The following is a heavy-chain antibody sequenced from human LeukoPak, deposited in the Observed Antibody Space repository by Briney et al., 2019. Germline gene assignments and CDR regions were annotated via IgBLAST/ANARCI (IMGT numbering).Heavy chain of an antibody. CDR2: ISSSGSTI. CDR1: GFTFSSYE. V-gene: IGHV3-48*03. D-gene: IGHD5-12*01. CDR3: ARVPIRGYYMDV. Sequence: GGSLRLSCAASGFTFSSYEMNWVRQAPGKGLEWVSYISSSGSTIYYADSVKGRFTISRDNAKNSLYLQMNSLRAEDTAVYYCARVPIRGYYMDVWGKGTPVTVSS. J-gene: IGHJ6*03.